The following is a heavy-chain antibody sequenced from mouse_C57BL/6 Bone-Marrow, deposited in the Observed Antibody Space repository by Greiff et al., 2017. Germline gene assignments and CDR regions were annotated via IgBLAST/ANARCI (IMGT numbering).Heavy chain of an antibody. CDR1: GYTFTSYW. D-gene: IGHD3-2*02. Sequence: QVQLQQPGAELVMPGASVKLSCKASGYTFTSYWMHWVKQRPGQGLAWIGEIDPSDSYTNYNQKFKGKSTLTVDKSSSTAYMQLSSLTSEDSAVYYCARETAQVYFDYWGQGTTLTVSS. CDR2: IDPSDSYT. V-gene: IGHV1-69*01. CDR3: ARETAQVYFDY. J-gene: IGHJ2*01.